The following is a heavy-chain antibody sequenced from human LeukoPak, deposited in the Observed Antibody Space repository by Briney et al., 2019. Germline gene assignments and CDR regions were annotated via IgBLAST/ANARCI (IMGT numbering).Heavy chain of an antibody. CDR2: ISGSGGST. V-gene: IGHV3-23*01. Sequence: GGSLRLSCAASGFTFSSYAMSWVRQAPGKGLEWVSAISGSGGSTYDADSVKGRFTISRDNSKNTLYLQMNSVRAEATAVYYCAKDTSIGRYCTNGVCSPFAYWGQGTLVTVSS. CDR3: AKDTSIGRYCTNGVCSPFAY. D-gene: IGHD2-8*01. J-gene: IGHJ4*02. CDR1: GFTFSSYA.